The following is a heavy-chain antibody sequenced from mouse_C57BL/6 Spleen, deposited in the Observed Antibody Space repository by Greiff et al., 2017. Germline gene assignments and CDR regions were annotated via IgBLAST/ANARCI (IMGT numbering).Heavy chain of an antibody. Sequence: VQLQQSGAELVRPGASVKLSCTASGFNIKDDYMHWVKQRPEQGLEWIGWIDPENGDTEYASKFQGKATIPAYTSSNTSYLQLSSLTSEDTAVCYCTRGVDWYFDVWGTGTTVTVSS. D-gene: IGHD1-1*01. CDR3: TRGVDWYFDV. CDR1: GFNIKDDY. V-gene: IGHV14-4*01. CDR2: IDPENGDT. J-gene: IGHJ1*03.